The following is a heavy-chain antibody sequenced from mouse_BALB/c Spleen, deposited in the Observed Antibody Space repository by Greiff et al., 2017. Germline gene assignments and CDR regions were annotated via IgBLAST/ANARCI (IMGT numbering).Heavy chain of an antibody. J-gene: IGHJ4*01. D-gene: IGHD1-2*01. CDR2: ISNLAYSI. Sequence: DVQLVESGGGLVQPGGSRKLSCAASGFTFSDYGMAWVRQAPGKGPEWVAFISNLAYSIYYADTVTGRFTISRENAKNTLYLEMSSLRSEDTAMYYCARVITTAVYAMDYWGQGTSVTVSS. V-gene: IGHV5-15*02. CDR3: ARVITTAVYAMDY. CDR1: GFTFSDYG.